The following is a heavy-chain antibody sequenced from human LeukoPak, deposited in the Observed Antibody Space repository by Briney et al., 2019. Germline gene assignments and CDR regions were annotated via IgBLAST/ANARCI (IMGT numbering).Heavy chain of an antibody. CDR2: ISSRSSTI. CDR1: GFTFSTHD. Sequence: GGSLRLSCAASGFTFSTHDLNWVRQAPGKGLEWVSFISSRSSTIYYADSVKGRFTISRDNAKNSLYLQMNSLRADDTAVYYCARFAAGGSYYYYMDVWGQGTTVTVSS. J-gene: IGHJ6*03. D-gene: IGHD6-25*01. CDR3: ARFAAGGSYYYYMDV. V-gene: IGHV3-48*04.